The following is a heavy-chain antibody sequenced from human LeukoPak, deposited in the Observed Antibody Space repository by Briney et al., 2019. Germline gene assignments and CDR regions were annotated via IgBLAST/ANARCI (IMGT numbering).Heavy chain of an antibody. Sequence: GGSLRLSCAASGFTFSSYAMNWVRQAPGKGLDWVSGISGSGGSTYYADSVKGRFTISRDNSKNTLYLQMNSLRAEDTAVYYCAKDLIGRYPDYFDYWGQGTLVTVSS. D-gene: IGHD1-26*01. V-gene: IGHV3-23*01. CDR3: AKDLIGRYPDYFDY. J-gene: IGHJ4*02. CDR1: GFTFSSYA. CDR2: ISGSGGST.